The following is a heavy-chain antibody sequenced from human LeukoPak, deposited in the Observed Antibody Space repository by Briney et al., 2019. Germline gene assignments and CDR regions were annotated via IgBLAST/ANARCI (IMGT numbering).Heavy chain of an antibody. Sequence: PSETLSLTCTVSGGSISSYYWSWIRQPPGKGLEWIGYIYYSGSTNYNPSLKSRVTISVDTSKNQFSLKLSSVTAADTAVYYCARVDGYSYGLYWFDPWGQGTLVTVSS. J-gene: IGHJ5*02. CDR1: GGSISSYY. CDR2: IYYSGST. CDR3: ARVDGYSYGLYWFDP. D-gene: IGHD5-18*01. V-gene: IGHV4-59*01.